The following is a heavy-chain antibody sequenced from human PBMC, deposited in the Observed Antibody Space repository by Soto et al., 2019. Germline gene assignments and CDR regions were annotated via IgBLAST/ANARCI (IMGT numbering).Heavy chain of an antibody. J-gene: IGHJ4*02. CDR3: ARQRTTVVTQAYFDH. CDR1: GESISSSSYY. CDR2: IYYSGRT. Sequence: SETLSLTCIVSGESISSSSYYWGWIRQPPGKGWEWIGSIYYSGRTYYNPSFKSRVTISIDTSKNQFSLKLSSVTATDTAVYYCARQRTTVVTQAYFDHWGQGALVTVSS. V-gene: IGHV4-39*01. D-gene: IGHD2-21*02.